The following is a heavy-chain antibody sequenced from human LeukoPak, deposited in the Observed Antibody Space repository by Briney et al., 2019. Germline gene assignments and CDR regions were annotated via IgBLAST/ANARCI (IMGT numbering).Heavy chain of an antibody. J-gene: IGHJ4*02. CDR3: VRESRSGTSY. CDR1: RFTFSNYW. V-gene: IGHV3-7*01. CDR2: IRQDGSEK. D-gene: IGHD3-10*01. Sequence: GGSLRLSCAASRFTFSNYWMSWVRQAPGKGLEWVANIRQDGSEKQYVDSVKGRFTISRDNAKNSLYLQMNSLRAEDMAVFFCVRESRSGTSYWGQGTLITVSS.